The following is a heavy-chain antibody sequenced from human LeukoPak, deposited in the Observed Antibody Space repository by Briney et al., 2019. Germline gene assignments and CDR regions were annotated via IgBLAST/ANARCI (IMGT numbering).Heavy chain of an antibody. Sequence: GGSLRLSCAASGFTFSNYWMSWVRQAPGKGLEWVANIKQDGNEKYYVDSVKGRFTISRDNSKNTLYLQMNSLRAEDTAVYYCAKLISPYDYWGQGALVLVSS. CDR3: AKLISPYDY. J-gene: IGHJ4*02. V-gene: IGHV3-7*01. D-gene: IGHD5-24*01. CDR1: GFTFSNYW. CDR2: IKQDGNEK.